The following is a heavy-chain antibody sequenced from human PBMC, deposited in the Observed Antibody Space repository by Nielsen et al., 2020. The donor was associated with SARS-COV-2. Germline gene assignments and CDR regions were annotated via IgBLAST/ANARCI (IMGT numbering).Heavy chain of an antibody. J-gene: IGHJ2*01. D-gene: IGHD3-10*01. V-gene: IGHV3-9*01. CDR1: GFTFSNYW. CDR3: AKDMGPVIWYFDL. CDR2: ISWNSGGI. Sequence: GGSLRLSCAASGFTFSNYWMHWVRQAPGKGLEWVSGISWNSGGIGYADSVKGRFTISRDNAKNSLYLQMNSLRAEDTALYYCAKDMGPVIWYFDLWGRGTLVTVAS.